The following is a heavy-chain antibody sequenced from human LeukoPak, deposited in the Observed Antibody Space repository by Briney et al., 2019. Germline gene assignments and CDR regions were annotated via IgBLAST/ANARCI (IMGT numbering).Heavy chain of an antibody. Sequence: SETLSLTCTVSGGSVSSGSYYWSWIRQPPGKGLEWIGYIYYSGSTNYDPSLKSRVTISVDTSKNQFSLKLSSVTAADTAVYYCANTYYDFWSGYSKNYYYYYGMDVWGQGTTVTVSS. V-gene: IGHV4-61*01. CDR1: GGSVSSGSYY. J-gene: IGHJ6*02. D-gene: IGHD3-3*01. CDR3: ANTYYDFWSGYSKNYYYYYGMDV. CDR2: IYYSGST.